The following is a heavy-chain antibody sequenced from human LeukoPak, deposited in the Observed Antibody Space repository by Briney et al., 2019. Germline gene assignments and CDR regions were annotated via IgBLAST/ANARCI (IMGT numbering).Heavy chain of an antibody. CDR3: ARGGLPAAMDY. CDR1: GYTFTDSY. CDR2: INPNSGDP. D-gene: IGHD2-2*01. J-gene: IGHJ4*02. V-gene: IGHV1-2*06. Sequence: GASVKVYCKTSGYTFTDSYIHWVRQAPGQGLEWMGRINPNSGDPNYPQKFQGRVTMTRDTSISTAYMEMSSLRSDDTAVYYCARGGLPAAMDYWGQGTLVTVSS.